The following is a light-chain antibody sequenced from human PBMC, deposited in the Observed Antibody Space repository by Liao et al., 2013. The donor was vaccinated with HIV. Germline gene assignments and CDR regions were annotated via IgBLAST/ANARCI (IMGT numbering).Light chain of an antibody. CDR2: YDS. CDR1: NIGSKS. CDR3: QVWDSSRDPWV. V-gene: IGLV3-21*04. Sequence: SYVLTQPPSVSVAPGKTARITCGGNNIGSKSVHWYQQKPGQAPVLVIYYDSDRPSGIPERFSGSNSGNTATLTISRVEAGDEADYYCQVWDSSRDPWVFGGGTKLTVL. J-gene: IGLJ3*02.